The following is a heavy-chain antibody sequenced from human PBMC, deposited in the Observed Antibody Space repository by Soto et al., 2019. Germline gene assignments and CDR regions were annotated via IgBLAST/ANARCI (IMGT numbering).Heavy chain of an antibody. CDR1: GFTFSSYW. J-gene: IGHJ4*02. V-gene: IGHV3-74*01. Sequence: EVQLVESGGGLVQPGESLRLSCAASGFTFSSYWMHWVRQAPGKGLVWVSRINSDGSSTSYAGSVKGRFTISIDNAKNTLYLQMNSLRAEDTAVYYCVRTSLVVAAATREDYWGQGTLVTVSS. D-gene: IGHD2-15*01. CDR3: VRTSLVVAAATREDY. CDR2: INSDGSST.